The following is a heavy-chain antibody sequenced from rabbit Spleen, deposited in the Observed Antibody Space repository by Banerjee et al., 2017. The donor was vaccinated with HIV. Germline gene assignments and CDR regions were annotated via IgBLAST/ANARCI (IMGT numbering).Heavy chain of an antibody. CDR2: IYAASGGST. V-gene: IGHV1S40*01. Sequence: QSLEESGGGLVKPGGSLTLTCTASGFSFSSNYRICWVRQGPGKGLEWIACIYAASGGSTDYATWAKGRFTISKTSSTTVTLQMTSLTAADTATYFCARDLAGVIGWNFGWWGPGTLVTVS. CDR3: ARDLAGVIGWNFGW. D-gene: IGHD4-1*01. CDR1: GFSFSSNYR. J-gene: IGHJ4*01.